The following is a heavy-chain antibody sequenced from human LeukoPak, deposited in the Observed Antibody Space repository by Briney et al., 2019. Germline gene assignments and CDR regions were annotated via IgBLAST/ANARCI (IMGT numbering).Heavy chain of an antibody. V-gene: IGHV4-4*09. D-gene: IGHD2-2*01. CDR3: ASLDCSSTSCHHLGFDP. Sequence: SETLSLTCTVSGGSISSYYWSWIRQPPGKGLEWIGYIYTSGSTNYNPSLKSRVTISVDTSKNQFSLKLSSVTADTAVYYCASLDCSSTSCHHLGFDPWGQGTLVTVSS. CDR1: GGSISSYY. J-gene: IGHJ5*02. CDR2: IYTSGST.